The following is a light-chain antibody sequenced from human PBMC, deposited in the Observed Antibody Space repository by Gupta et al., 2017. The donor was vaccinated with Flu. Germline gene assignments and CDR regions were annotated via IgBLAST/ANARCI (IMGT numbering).Light chain of an antibody. CDR1: HSITNW. Sequence: DIPMTQSPSTLYASGGDRVTGTCRDTHSITNWLAWDQQKPGKAPKLLIYRSLTLETGVPSRFSGTKSGTEFTLTRIRLQPDDFESYYRQEYKRWTFGQGTNLEIK. CDR3: QEYKRWT. V-gene: IGKV1-5*03. J-gene: IGKJ1*01. CDR2: RSL.